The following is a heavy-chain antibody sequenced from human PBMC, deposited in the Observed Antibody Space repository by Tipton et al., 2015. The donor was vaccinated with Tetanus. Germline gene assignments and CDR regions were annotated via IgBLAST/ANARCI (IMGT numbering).Heavy chain of an antibody. CDR3: ARELDCSGGGCYSYGLDV. CDR1: GFTFSTSW. CDR2: IKSDGITT. Sequence: SLRLSCVASGFTFSTSWMHWVRQVPGEGLEWVSRIKSDGITTSYLDSVKGRFTISRDTGKNTLYLQMNSLRAEDTAVYYCARELDCSGGGCYSYGLDVWGQGTTVTVSS. D-gene: IGHD2-15*01. J-gene: IGHJ6*02. V-gene: IGHV3-74*01.